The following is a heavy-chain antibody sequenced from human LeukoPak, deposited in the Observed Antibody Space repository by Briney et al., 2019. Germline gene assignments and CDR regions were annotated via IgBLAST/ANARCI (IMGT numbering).Heavy chain of an antibody. CDR1: GFTFGSYA. CDR3: SKGGSSWYPGDY. J-gene: IGHJ4*02. Sequence: GRSLRLSCAASGFTFGSYAMHWVRQAPGKGLEWVAFIRNDGSYKYYTDSVKGRFTISRDNSRNTLSLEMNSLRPEDTAVYYCSKGGSSWYPGDYWGQGTLVTVSS. CDR2: IRNDGSYK. V-gene: IGHV3-30*04. D-gene: IGHD6-13*01.